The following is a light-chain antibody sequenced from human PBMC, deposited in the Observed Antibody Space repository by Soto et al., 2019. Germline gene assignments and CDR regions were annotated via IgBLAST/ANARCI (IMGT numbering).Light chain of an antibody. CDR2: GAS. V-gene: IGKV3-20*01. CDR3: QKYGSSTLT. Sequence: EIVLTQSPATLSLSPGERATLSCRASQSIRIYLAWFPQTPGQAPRLLIHGASTRATGIPDRFSGSGAGTEFTLTISRLEPEDFEVDYCQKYGSSTLTFGGGTKVDIK. CDR1: QSIRIY. J-gene: IGKJ4*01.